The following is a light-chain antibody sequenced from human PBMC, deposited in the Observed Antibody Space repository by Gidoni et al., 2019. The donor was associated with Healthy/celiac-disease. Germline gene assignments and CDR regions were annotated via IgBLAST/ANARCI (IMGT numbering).Light chain of an antibody. CDR1: QDISNY. V-gene: IGKV1-33*01. J-gene: IGKJ5*01. CDR2: DAS. Sequence: DIQMTQSPSSLSASVGDRVTITCQASQDISNYLNWYQQKPGKAPKLLIYDASNLETGVPSRFSGSGSGTDFTFTISSLQPEDIATYYCQQYDNLSSTFGQXTRLEIK. CDR3: QQYDNLSST.